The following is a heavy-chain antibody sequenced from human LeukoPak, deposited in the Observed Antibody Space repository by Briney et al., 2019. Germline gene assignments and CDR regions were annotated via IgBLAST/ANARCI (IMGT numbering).Heavy chain of an antibody. J-gene: IGHJ3*02. D-gene: IGHD4-17*01. CDR1: GGSISSSSYY. CDR2: IYYSGST. Sequence: SETLSLTCTVSGGSISSSSYYWGWIRQPPGKGLEWIGSIYYSGSTYYNPSLKSRVTISVDTSKNQFSLKLSSVTAADTAVYYCATSTTVTGNDAFDIWGHGTMVTVSS. V-gene: IGHV4-39*01. CDR3: ATSTTVTGNDAFDI.